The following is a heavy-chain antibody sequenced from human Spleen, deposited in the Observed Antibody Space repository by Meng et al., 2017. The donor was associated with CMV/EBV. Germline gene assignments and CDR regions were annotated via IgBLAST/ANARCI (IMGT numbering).Heavy chain of an antibody. J-gene: IGHJ3*02. Sequence: GSLRLSCTVSGGSISSSSYYWGWIRQPPGKGLEWIGSIYYSGSTYYNPSLKSRVTISVDTSKNQFSLKMSSVTAADTAVYYCARDSGFPDIWGQGTMVTVSS. CDR3: ARDSGFPDI. D-gene: IGHD6-25*01. CDR1: GGSISSSSYY. V-gene: IGHV4-39*07. CDR2: IYYSGST.